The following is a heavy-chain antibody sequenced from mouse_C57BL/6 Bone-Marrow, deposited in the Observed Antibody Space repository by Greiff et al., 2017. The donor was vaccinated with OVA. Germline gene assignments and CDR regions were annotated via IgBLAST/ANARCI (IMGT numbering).Heavy chain of an antibody. V-gene: IGHV1-50*01. D-gene: IGHD1-1*01. CDR2: IDPSDSYT. J-gene: IGHJ4*01. CDR1: GYTFTSYW. Sequence: VQLQQPGAELVKPGASVKLSCKASGYTFTSYWMQWVKQRPGQGLEWIGEIDPSDSYTNYNQKFKGKATLTVDTSSSTAYMQLSSLTSEASAVYYCTRTTTVVAPRGLYYAMDYWGQGTSVTVSS. CDR3: TRTTTVVAPRGLYYAMDY.